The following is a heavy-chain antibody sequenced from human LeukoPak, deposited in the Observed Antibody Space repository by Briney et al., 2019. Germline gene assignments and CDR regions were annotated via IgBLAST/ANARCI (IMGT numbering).Heavy chain of an antibody. J-gene: IGHJ4*02. Sequence: PGGSLRLSCVASGFTFNYYWMSWVRQAPGKGLEWVANIRQDGSEKYYVDSVKGRFTISRDNAKKPLYLQMNSLRAEDTAVHYCAREDRYSRGPTEDYWGQGTLVTVSS. CDR2: IRQDGSEK. CDR1: GFTFNYYW. CDR3: AREDRYSRGPTEDY. V-gene: IGHV3-7*04. D-gene: IGHD6-19*01.